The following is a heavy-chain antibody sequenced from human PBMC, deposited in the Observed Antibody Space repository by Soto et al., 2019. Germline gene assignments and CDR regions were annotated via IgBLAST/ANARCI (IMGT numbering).Heavy chain of an antibody. CDR1: GFTFSSYS. J-gene: IGHJ6*03. D-gene: IGHD4-17*01. V-gene: IGHV3-48*01. Sequence: GGSLRLSCAASGFTFSSYSMNWVRQAPGKGLEWVSYISSSSSTIYYADSVKGRFTISRDNAKNSLYLQMNSLRAEDTAVYYCARDLPRREPLTDYGDYGANDYYYYMDVWGKGTTVTVSS. CDR2: ISSSSSTI. CDR3: ARDLPRREPLTDYGDYGANDYYYYMDV.